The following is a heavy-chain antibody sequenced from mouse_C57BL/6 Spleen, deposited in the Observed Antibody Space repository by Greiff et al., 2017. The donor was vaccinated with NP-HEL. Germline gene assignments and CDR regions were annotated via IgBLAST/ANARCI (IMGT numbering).Heavy chain of an antibody. J-gene: IGHJ4*01. CDR2: IDPEDGDT. D-gene: IGHD2-4*01. CDR1: GFNIKDYY. Sequence: EVKVVESGAELVRPGASVKLSCTASGFNIKDYYMHWVKQRPEQGLEWIGRIDPEDGDTEYAPKFQGKATMTADTSSNTAYLQLSSLTSEDTAVYYCTLIYYDYDDAMDYWGQGTSVTVSS. CDR3: TLIYYDYDDAMDY. V-gene: IGHV14-1*01.